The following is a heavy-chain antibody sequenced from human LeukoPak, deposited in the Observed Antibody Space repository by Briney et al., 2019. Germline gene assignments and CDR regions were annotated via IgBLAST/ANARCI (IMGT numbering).Heavy chain of an antibody. Sequence: GGSLRLSCAASGFTFSSYSMNWVRQAPGKGLEWVSSISSSSSYIYYADSVKGRFTISRDNAKNSLYLQMNSLRAEDTAVYYCARDLKIGWELLFPTHGVFDYWGQGTLVTVSS. CDR2: ISSSSSYI. CDR3: ARDLKIGWELLFPTHGVFDY. V-gene: IGHV3-21*01. D-gene: IGHD1-26*01. CDR1: GFTFSSYS. J-gene: IGHJ4*02.